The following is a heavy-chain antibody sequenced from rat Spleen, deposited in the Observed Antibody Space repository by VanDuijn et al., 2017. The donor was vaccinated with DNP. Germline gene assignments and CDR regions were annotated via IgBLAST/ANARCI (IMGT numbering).Heavy chain of an antibody. D-gene: IGHD1-2*01. J-gene: IGHJ3*01. Sequence: EVQLVESGGGLVQPGRSLKLSCAASGFTFSNYYMAWVRQAPTKGLEWVAYISTGGGGTYYRDSVKGRFTISRDNAKSTLYLQMDSLRSEDTATYYCARSDSYGFPYWGQGTLVTVSS. CDR2: ISTGGGGT. CDR1: GFTFSNYY. V-gene: IGHV5-25*01. CDR3: ARSDSYGFPY.